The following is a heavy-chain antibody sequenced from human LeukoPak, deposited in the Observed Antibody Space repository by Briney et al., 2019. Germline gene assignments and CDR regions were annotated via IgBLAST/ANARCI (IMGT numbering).Heavy chain of an antibody. CDR2: INYSGST. CDR1: GGSISSYY. D-gene: IGHD3-22*01. J-gene: IGHJ4*02. V-gene: IGHV4-59*01. CDR3: ARVGSRYDSSGYSRNFDY. Sequence: SETLSLTCTVSGGSISSYYWSWIRQPPGKGLEWIGYINYSGSTNYNPSLKSRVTISVDTSKNQFSLKLSSVTAADTAVYYCARVGSRYDSSGYSRNFDYWGQGTLVTVSS.